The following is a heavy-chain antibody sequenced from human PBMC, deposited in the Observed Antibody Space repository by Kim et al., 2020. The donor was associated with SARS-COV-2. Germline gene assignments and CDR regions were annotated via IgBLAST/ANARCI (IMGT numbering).Heavy chain of an antibody. V-gene: IGHV3-23*01. D-gene: IGHD5-12*01. CDR2: T. Sequence: TYYADSVKGQFTISRDNGKNTLYLQMNRLRVEDTAVYYCAKGKESGTFDIWGQGTMVTVSS. CDR3: AKGKESGTFDI. J-gene: IGHJ3*02.